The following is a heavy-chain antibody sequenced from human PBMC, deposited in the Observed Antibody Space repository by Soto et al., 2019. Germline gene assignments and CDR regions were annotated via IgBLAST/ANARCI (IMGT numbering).Heavy chain of an antibody. CDR2: ISYDGSNK. J-gene: IGHJ6*03. CDR1: GFTFSSYG. Sequence: GGSLRLSCAASGFTFSSYGMHWVRQAPGKGLEWVAVISYDGSNKYYADSVKGRFTISRDNSKNTLYLQMNSLRAEDTAVYYCAKGFPDSSSWYRWYYMDVWGKGTTVTVSS. CDR3: AKGFPDSSSWYRWYYMDV. V-gene: IGHV3-30*18. D-gene: IGHD6-13*01.